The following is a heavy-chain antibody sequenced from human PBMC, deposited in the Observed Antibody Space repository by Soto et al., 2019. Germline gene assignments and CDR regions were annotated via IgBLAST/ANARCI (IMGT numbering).Heavy chain of an antibody. CDR1: GYSFTSYW. V-gene: IGHV5-10-1*01. Sequence: GESLKISCKGSGYSFTSYWIGWVRQMPGKGLEWMGRIDPSDSYTNYSPSFQGHVTISADKSISTAYLQWSSLKASDTAMYYCATVWFGDPLTYGMDVWGQGTTVTVSS. J-gene: IGHJ6*02. D-gene: IGHD3-10*01. CDR3: ATVWFGDPLTYGMDV. CDR2: IDPSDSYT.